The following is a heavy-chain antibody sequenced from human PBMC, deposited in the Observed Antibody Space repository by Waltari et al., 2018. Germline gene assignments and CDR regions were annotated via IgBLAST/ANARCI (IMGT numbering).Heavy chain of an antibody. J-gene: IGHJ3*02. V-gene: IGHV3-48*04. D-gene: IGHD5-12*01. CDR1: EFIFEHYS. CDR3: ARDKDGYHEPGAFDI. CDR2: ISSRSTTI. Sequence: KVEESGGGLVQPGGSLRLSCAASEFIFEHYSMTWVRQAPGKGLEWISHISSRSTTIYYAESAKGRFTISRDNAKNSLYLQMTSLRVEDTAIYFCARDKDGYHEPGAFDIWGQGTVVTVSS.